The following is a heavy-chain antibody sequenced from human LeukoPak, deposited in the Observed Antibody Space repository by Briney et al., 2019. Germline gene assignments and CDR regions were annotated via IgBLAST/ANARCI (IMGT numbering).Heavy chain of an antibody. CDR2: INHSGST. Sequence: SETLSLTCAVYGGSFSGYYWSWIRQPPGKELEWIGEINHSGSTNYNPSLKSRVTISVDTSKNQFSLKLSSVTAADTAVYYCARARPSMVRGVNRNWFDPWGQGTLVTVSS. CDR3: ARARPSMVRGVNRNWFDP. D-gene: IGHD3-10*01. V-gene: IGHV4-34*01. J-gene: IGHJ5*02. CDR1: GGSFSGYY.